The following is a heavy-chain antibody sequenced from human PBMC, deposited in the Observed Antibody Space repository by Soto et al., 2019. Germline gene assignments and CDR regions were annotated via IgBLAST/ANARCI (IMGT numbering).Heavy chain of an antibody. Sequence: QVQLVQSGAEVKKPGSSVKVSCKASGGTFSSYTISWVRQAPGQGLEWMGRIIPILGIANYAQKFQGRVTITADKSTSTAYMELSSLRSEDTAVYYCARPSGCSSTGCYAGVYYYYGMDVWGQGTTVTVSS. D-gene: IGHD2-2*01. J-gene: IGHJ6*02. CDR2: IIPILGIA. CDR1: GGTFSSYT. V-gene: IGHV1-69*02. CDR3: ARPSGCSSTGCYAGVYYYYGMDV.